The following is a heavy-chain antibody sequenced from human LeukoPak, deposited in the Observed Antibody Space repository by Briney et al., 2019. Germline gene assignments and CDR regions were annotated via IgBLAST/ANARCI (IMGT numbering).Heavy chain of an antibody. CDR2: IWYDGSKK. CDR1: GFTFSSYG. V-gene: IGHV3-33*01. CDR3: AREVPGGRLDY. J-gene: IGHJ4*02. D-gene: IGHD2-8*02. Sequence: GGSLRLSCAASGFTFSSYGMHWVRRAPGKGLEWVVVIWYDGSKKYYADSVKGRFTSSRDNSKNTLSLQMISLRAEDTAVYYCAREVPGGRLDYWGQGALVSVSS.